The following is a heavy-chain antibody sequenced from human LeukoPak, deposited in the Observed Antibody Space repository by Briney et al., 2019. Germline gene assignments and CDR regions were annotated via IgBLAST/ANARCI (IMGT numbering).Heavy chain of an antibody. J-gene: IGHJ4*02. CDR1: GFTFSSYN. V-gene: IGHV3-21*01. D-gene: IGHD1-26*01. CDR2: ISSSSRDI. Sequence: GGSLRLSCEASGFTFSSYNMHWVRQAPGKGLEWVSYISSSSRDIYYADSAKDRFTISRDNAKNSLYLQMNSLGAEDTAVYYCAREGPYSGSSIDYWGQGTLVTVSS. CDR3: AREGPYSGSSIDY.